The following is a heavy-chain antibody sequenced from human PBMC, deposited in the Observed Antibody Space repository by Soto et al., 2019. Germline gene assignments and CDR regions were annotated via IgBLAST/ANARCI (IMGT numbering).Heavy chain of an antibody. CDR3: AKARPRGYYDILTGTFGDTDAFDI. J-gene: IGHJ3*02. CDR1: GFTFSGYG. Sequence: GGSLRLSCAASGFTFSGYGMHWVRQAPGKGLEWVAVISYDGSNKYYADSVKGRFTISRDNSKNTLYLQMNSLRAEDTAVYYCAKARPRGYYDILTGTFGDTDAFDIWGQGTWSPSPQ. D-gene: IGHD3-9*01. V-gene: IGHV3-30*18. CDR2: ISYDGSNK.